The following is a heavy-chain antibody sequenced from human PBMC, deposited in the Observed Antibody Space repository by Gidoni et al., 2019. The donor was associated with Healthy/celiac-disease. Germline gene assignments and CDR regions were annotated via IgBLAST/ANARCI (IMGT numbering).Heavy chain of an antibody. CDR2: IGTDGDE. CDR3: ARGIAAAGDLDY. V-gene: IGHV3-13*04. Sequence: VQLLGSGGVLLHPRSALRLSCSASGFTFSSYEMHWVRQATGKGMEWVSDIGTDGDEYKPGSVRGRFTISREKAKNSLDLQMNSLRAGDTAVYYCARGIAAAGDLDYWGQGTLVTVSS. D-gene: IGHD6-13*01. CDR1: GFTFSSYE. J-gene: IGHJ4*02.